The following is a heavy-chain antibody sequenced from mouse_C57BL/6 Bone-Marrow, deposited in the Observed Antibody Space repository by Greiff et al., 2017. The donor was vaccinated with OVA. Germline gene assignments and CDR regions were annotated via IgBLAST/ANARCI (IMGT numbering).Heavy chain of an antibody. CDR1: GFTFSSYG. Sequence: DVMLVESGGDLVKPGGSLKLSCAASGFTFSSYGMSWVRQTPDKRLEWVATISSGGSYTYYPDSVKGRFTISRDNAKNTLYLQMSSLKSEDTAMYYCAIYYPYRWFAYWGQGTLVTVSA. V-gene: IGHV5-6*02. D-gene: IGHD1-1*01. J-gene: IGHJ3*01. CDR3: AIYYPYRWFAY. CDR2: ISSGGSYT.